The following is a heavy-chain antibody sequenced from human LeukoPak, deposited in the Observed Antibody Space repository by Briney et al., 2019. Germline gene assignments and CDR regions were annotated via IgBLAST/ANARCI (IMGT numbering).Heavy chain of an antibody. V-gene: IGHV1-2*02. CDR2: INPNSGGT. J-gene: IGHJ6*03. D-gene: IGHD5-18*01. CDR1: GYTFTGYY. Sequence: ASVKVSCKASGYTFTGYYMHWVRQAPGQGLEWMGWINPNSGGTNYAQKFQGRVTMTRATSISTAYMELSRLRSDDTAVYYCARCGFLQLWLHPSMDVWGKGTTVTVSS. CDR3: ARCGFLQLWLHPSMDV.